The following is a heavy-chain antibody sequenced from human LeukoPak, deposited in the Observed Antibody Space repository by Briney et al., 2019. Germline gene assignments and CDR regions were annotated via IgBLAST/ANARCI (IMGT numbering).Heavy chain of an antibody. J-gene: IGHJ5*02. CDR2: ISSSGSTI. CDR3: ARHLVEMATSWFDP. CDR1: GFTFSSYS. Sequence: GGSLRLSCAASGFTFSSYSMNWVRQAPGKGLEWVSYISSSGSTIYYADSVKDRFTISRDNAKNSLYLQMNTLSDGDTAVYYCARHLVEMATSWFDPWGQGTLVTVSS. V-gene: IGHV3-48*02. D-gene: IGHD5-12*01.